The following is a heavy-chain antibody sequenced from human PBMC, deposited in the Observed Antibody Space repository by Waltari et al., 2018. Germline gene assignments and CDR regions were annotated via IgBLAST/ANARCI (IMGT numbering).Heavy chain of an antibody. V-gene: IGHV3-23*01. D-gene: IGHD3-16*01. CDR2: MSGSGLT. CDR3: AKDEGNRIAPTFGMDA. CDR1: GFTLPPYT. J-gene: IGHJ6*02. Sequence: FQLLEAGGGLAQPGGSLIPPCAASGFTLPPYTLNWVRQAPGQGLEWVSLMSGSGLTEFADAVKGRFTISRDNAKNTVFLEMNSLRAEDTAVYYCAKDEGNRIAPTFGMDAWGHGTTVIVS.